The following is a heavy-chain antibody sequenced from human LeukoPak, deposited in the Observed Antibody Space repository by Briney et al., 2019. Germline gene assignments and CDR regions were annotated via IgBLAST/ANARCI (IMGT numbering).Heavy chain of an antibody. V-gene: IGHV1-18*01. CDR3: ARDLWNFYDDSGYNRDFDS. CDR2: IGTYGGDT. Sequence: ASVRVSCKATSRISWVREAPGQGLEWMGWIGTYGGDTYYAQKFQGRITVTTDTSTSTVYMELRNLRSDDTAVYYCARDLWNFYDDSGYNRDFDSWGQGTLVTVSS. CDR1: TSR. D-gene: IGHD3-22*01. J-gene: IGHJ5*01.